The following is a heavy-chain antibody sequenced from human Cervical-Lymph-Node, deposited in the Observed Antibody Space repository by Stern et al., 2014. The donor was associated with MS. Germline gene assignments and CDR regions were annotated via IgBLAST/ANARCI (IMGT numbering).Heavy chain of an antibody. V-gene: IGHV3-21*01. CDR1: GFTFSSYS. Sequence: EVQLVHSGAGLVKPGWSLRLSCAASGFTFSSYSMNWVRQAPGQGLEWVASISRCGSYLYYADSLKGRFTISRDNAKNSLYLQMNSLRAEDTAVYYCARGRGGNYRYYFDYWGQGTLVTVSS. D-gene: IGHD4-23*01. CDR2: ISRCGSYL. CDR3: ARGRGGNYRYYFDY. J-gene: IGHJ4*02.